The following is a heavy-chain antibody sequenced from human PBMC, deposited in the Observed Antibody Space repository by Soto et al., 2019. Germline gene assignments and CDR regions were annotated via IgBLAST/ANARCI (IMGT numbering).Heavy chain of an antibody. CDR2: IIPIFGGA. D-gene: IGHD2-15*01. Sequence: GASVKVSCKASGGTFSRYTISWVRQAPGQGLEWMGGIIPIFGGANYAQRFQDRVTIAADESTRTAYMELSSLRSENTAVYYCATAVVAETPDYGMDVWGQGTTVTVSS. CDR1: GGTFSRYT. V-gene: IGHV1-69*13. CDR3: ATAVVAETPDYGMDV. J-gene: IGHJ6*02.